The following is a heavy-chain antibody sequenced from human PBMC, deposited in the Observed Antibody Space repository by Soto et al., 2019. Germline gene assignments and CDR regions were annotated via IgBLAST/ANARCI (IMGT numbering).Heavy chain of an antibody. CDR3: ASVNITYGGVVECDAFDV. V-gene: IGHV2-5*02. J-gene: IGHJ3*01. D-gene: IGHD3-16*02. CDR2: IYWDDDK. Sequence: QITLTESGPMLVKPTQTLTLTCTFSGFSLTTSRVGVGWIRQPPGKALEWLAVIYWDDDKRYSPSQQSRLTIVKDTPQNPVVLIMTNMDPVDTGTYYLASVNITYGGVVECDAFDVWGQGTMVTVSS. CDR1: GFSLTTSRVG.